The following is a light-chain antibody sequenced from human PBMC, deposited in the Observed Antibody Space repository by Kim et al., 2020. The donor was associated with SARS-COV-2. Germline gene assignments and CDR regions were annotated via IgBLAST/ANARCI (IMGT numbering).Light chain of an antibody. CDR2: GAS. V-gene: IGKV3-20*01. J-gene: IGKJ1*01. CDR1: QSVSNNY. Sequence: PGERATLSCRASQSVSNNYLAWYQQKPGQTPRLLIYGASNRATGIPDRFSGSGSGTDFSLTISRLEPEDFAVYYCQQYDSSVWTFGQGTKV. CDR3: QQYDSSVWT.